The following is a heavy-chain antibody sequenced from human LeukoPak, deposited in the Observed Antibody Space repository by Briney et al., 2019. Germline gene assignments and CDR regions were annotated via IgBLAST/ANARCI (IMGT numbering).Heavy chain of an antibody. D-gene: IGHD3-3*01. CDR3: ARLPYYDFWSGYPYYFDY. J-gene: IGHJ4*02. Sequence: GGSLRLFCAASAFTFSSYAMSWVRQAPGKGLEWVSAISGSGGSTYYADSVKGRFTISRDNSKNTLYLQMNSLRAEDTAVYYCARLPYYDFWSGYPYYFDYWGQGTLVTVSS. V-gene: IGHV3-23*01. CDR1: AFTFSSYA. CDR2: ISGSGGST.